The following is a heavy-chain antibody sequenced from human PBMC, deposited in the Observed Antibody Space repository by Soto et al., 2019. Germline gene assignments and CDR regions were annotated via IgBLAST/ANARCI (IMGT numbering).Heavy chain of an antibody. CDR2: IHHSGST. V-gene: IGHV4-59*08. CDR1: GGSISSDY. D-gene: IGHD2-15*01. J-gene: IGHJ6*02. CDR3: ARRHRLDSDRGGYYYYGFDV. Sequence: PSETLSLTCTFSGGSISSDYWSWIRQPPGKCLEWIGNIHHSGSTYYNPSLKSRVTISVDTSKSQFSLSLSSVTAADTAVYYCARRHRLDSDRGGYYYYGFDVWGQGXTVTVSS.